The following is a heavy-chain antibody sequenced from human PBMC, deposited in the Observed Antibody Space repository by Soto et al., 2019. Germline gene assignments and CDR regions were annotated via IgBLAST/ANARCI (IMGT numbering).Heavy chain of an antibody. CDR3: ARHCSGGSCPSVYYKYYGMDV. Sequence: GGSLRLSCAASGFTFSSYSMNWVRQAPGKGLEWVAYISPSSSTIYYADSVKGRFTISRDNAKNSLYLQMNSLRDEDTGVYYCARHCSGGSCPSVYYKYYGMDVWGQGTTVTVSS. V-gene: IGHV3-48*02. J-gene: IGHJ6*02. CDR2: ISPSSSTI. D-gene: IGHD2-15*01. CDR1: GFTFSSYS.